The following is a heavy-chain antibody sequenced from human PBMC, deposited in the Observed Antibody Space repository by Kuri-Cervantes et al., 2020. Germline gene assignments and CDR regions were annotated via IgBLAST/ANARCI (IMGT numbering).Heavy chain of an antibody. D-gene: IGHD3-10*01. CDR1: GGSISSSSYY. J-gene: IGHJ4*02. Sequence: GSLRLSCTVSGGSISSSSYYWGWIRQPPGKGLEWIGSIYYSGSTYYNPSLKSRVTISVDTSKNQFSLKLSSVTAADTAVYYCARGVWMVRGVIILGWDYWGQGTLVTVSS. V-gene: IGHV4-39*07. CDR2: IYYSGST. CDR3: ARGVWMVRGVIILGWDY.